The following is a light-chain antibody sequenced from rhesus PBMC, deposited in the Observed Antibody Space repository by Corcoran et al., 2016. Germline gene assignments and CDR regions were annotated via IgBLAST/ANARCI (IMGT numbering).Light chain of an antibody. CDR2: LGS. V-gene: IGKV2-78*01. CDR1: QSLLDSDGYTH. CDR3: MPTLQPPLT. J-gene: IGKJ4*01. Sequence: DIVMTQTPLSLPVTPGEPASIACRSSQSLLDSDGYTHLHWYLQKPGQSPQLLIDLGSNRASGVPDRFSGGGSGTDFTLKISRVEAEDVGVYYCMPTLQPPLTFGGGTKVELK.